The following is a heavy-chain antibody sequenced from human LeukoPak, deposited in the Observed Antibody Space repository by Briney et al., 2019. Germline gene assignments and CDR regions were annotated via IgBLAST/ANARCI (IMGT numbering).Heavy chain of an antibody. CDR3: VRIYYGPDY. Sequence: ASVKVSCKASGYTFTGYYMHWVRQAPGGGLEWMGWINPDKGVSKFAQKFQDRVTMTRDTSISTAYMELSRLRSDDTAVYYCVRIYYGPDYWGQGTLVTVSS. V-gene: IGHV1-2*02. J-gene: IGHJ4*02. D-gene: IGHD4-17*01. CDR1: GYTFTGYY. CDR2: INPDKGVS.